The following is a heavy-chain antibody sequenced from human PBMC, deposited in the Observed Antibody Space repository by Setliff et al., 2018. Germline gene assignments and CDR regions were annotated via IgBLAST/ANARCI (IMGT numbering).Heavy chain of an antibody. Sequence: PGESLKISCAASGFSFSNYAMHWVRQAPGKGLEWVAVISYDGINKYYADSMKGRFTISRDNSKNTLYLQMNSLRAEDTAVYYCARDFGPSKNYNFWSGYVDYWGQGTLVTVSS. CDR3: ARDFGPSKNYNFWSGYVDY. J-gene: IGHJ4*02. V-gene: IGHV3-30*01. D-gene: IGHD3-3*01. CDR2: ISYDGINK. CDR1: GFSFSNYA.